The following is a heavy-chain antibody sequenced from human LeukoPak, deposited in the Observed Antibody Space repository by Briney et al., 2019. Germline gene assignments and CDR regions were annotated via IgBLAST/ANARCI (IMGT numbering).Heavy chain of an antibody. CDR2: ISYGGSNK. J-gene: IGHJ4*02. CDR1: GFTFSSYA. V-gene: IGHV3-30*04. D-gene: IGHD3-22*01. CDR3: ARDRVVVIFDY. Sequence: GGSLRLSCAASGFTFSSYAMHWVRQAPGKGLEWVAVISYGGSNKYYADSVKGRFTISRDNSKNTLYLQMNSLRAEDTAVYYCARDRVVVIFDYWGQGTLDTVSS.